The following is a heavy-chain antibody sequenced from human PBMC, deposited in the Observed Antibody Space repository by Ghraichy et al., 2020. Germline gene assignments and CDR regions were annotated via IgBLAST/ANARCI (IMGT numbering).Heavy chain of an antibody. CDR2: IYSGGNS. CDR3: AWLPRI. V-gene: IGHV3-53*01. J-gene: IGHJ4*02. D-gene: IGHD3-10*01. Sequence: GGSLRLSCAASGFTVSNNFMTWVRQAPGKGLEWVSLIYSGGNSYYADSVKGRFTISRDSSKNTLYLQMNSLRAEDTAVYYCAWLPRIWGQGTQVTVSS. CDR1: GFTVSNNF.